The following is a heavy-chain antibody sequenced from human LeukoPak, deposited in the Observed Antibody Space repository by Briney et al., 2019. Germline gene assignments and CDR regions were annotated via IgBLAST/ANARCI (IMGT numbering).Heavy chain of an antibody. J-gene: IGHJ5*02. CDR1: GGTFSSYA. D-gene: IGHD3-9*01. Sequence: SSVKVSCKASGGTFSSYAISWVRQAPGQGLEWMGGIIPIFGTANYAQKFQGRVTITMDESTSTAYMELSSLRSEDTAVYYCARGITIFNWFDPWGQGTLVTVSS. CDR3: ARGITIFNWFDP. V-gene: IGHV1-69*05. CDR2: IIPIFGTA.